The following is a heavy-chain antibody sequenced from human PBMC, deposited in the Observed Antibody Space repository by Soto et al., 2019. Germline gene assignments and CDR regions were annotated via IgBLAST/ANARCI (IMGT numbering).Heavy chain of an antibody. CDR1: GGTFSSYT. CDR2: IIPILGIA. D-gene: IGHD3-22*01. Sequence: QVQLVQSGAEVKKPGSSVKVSCKASGGTFSSYTISWVRQAPGQGLEWMGRIIPILGIANYAQKFQGRVTSTADRXQSXAXTELSGLSSEDTAVYYCARAARPDDRSGYYPYYFDYWGQGPLVTVSS. J-gene: IGHJ4*02. CDR3: ARAARPDDRSGYYPYYFDY. V-gene: IGHV1-69*02.